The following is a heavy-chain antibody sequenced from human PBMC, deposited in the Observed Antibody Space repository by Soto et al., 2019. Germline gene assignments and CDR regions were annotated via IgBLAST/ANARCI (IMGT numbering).Heavy chain of an antibody. CDR2: IKSKTDGGTT. CDR3: TTDMDCSGGSCYSYYYYYMDV. J-gene: IGHJ6*03. D-gene: IGHD2-15*01. Sequence: EVQLAESGGGLVKPGGSLRLSCAASGFTFSNAWMSWVRQAPGKGLEWVGRIKSKTDGGTTDYAAPVKGRFTISRDDSKNTLYLQMNSLKTEDTAVYYCTTDMDCSGGSCYSYYYYYMDVWGKGTTVTVSS. CDR1: GFTFSNAW. V-gene: IGHV3-15*01.